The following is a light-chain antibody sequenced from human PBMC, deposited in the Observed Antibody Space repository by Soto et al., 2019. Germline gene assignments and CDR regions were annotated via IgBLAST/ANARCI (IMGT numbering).Light chain of an antibody. CDR3: SAYTSSLTLYF. Sequence: QSALTQPASVSGSPGQSITISCTGTSSDVGTYNYVSWYQQHSGKAPKLMIYEVSNRPSGVSNRFSGSKSGKTASLTISGLQAEDEADYYCSAYTSSLTLYFFGSGTKLTVL. CDR2: EVS. V-gene: IGLV2-14*01. CDR1: SSDVGTYNY. J-gene: IGLJ1*01.